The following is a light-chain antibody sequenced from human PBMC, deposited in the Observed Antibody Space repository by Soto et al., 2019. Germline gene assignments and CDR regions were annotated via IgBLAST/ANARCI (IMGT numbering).Light chain of an antibody. J-gene: IGLJ3*02. V-gene: IGLV2-14*03. CDR1: SSDIGRYNY. CDR3: GSYASATTGV. Sequence: QSVLTQPASVSGSPGQSSTISCTGTSSDIGRYNYVSWYQQLPGKTPKPIIYEVNNRTSGVYDRCSVSKSGNAAALTISALQTDDEADYHCGSYASATTGVFCGGTKVTVL. CDR2: EVN.